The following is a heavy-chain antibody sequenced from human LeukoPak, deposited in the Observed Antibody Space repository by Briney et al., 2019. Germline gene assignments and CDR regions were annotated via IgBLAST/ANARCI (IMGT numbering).Heavy chain of an antibody. CDR2: ISEDGSIK. CDR3: AKEVGARDAFDI. D-gene: IGHD1-26*01. V-gene: IGHV3-30*18. CDR1: GFAFSSCG. Sequence: PGMSLRLPCAASGFAFSSCGIHWVRQAPGKGLEWVALISEDGSIKFYADSVKGRFTISGDNSKNTLYLQMNSLRAEDTAVYYCAKEVGARDAFDIWGQGTLVTVSP. J-gene: IGHJ3*02.